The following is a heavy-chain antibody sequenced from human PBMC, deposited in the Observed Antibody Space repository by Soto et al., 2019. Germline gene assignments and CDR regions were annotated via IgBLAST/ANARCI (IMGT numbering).Heavy chain of an antibody. J-gene: IGHJ4*02. D-gene: IGHD5-12*01. CDR3: AREGSYSAYNFAHGIQLWSFDF. CDR2: IFSSGSS. CDR1: GGSIKTFY. Sequence: QVRLQESGPGLLKPSETLSLTCTVSGGSIKTFYGSWVRRPAGKGLEWIGRIFSSGSSSFNPSLEIRVAMSVDTSKNHFSLNLSSVTAADMAVYYCAREGSYSAYNFAHGIQLWSFDFWGQGALVTVSS. V-gene: IGHV4-4*07.